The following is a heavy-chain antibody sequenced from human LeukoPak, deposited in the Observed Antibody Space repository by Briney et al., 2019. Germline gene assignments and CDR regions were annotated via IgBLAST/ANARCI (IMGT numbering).Heavy chain of an antibody. V-gene: IGHV3-23*01. CDR1: GFIFSNYA. J-gene: IGHJ4*02. Sequence: GGSVRLSCAASGFIFSNYAMTWARLTPGRGLEGVPAISGSGGTTYYADSVKGRFTISRDSSTNTLYLQLSSLRAEDTAIYYCARGGSVFAYFFDYWGQGTLVTVSS. CDR3: ARGGSVFAYFFDY. CDR2: ISGSGGTT. D-gene: IGHD3-10*01.